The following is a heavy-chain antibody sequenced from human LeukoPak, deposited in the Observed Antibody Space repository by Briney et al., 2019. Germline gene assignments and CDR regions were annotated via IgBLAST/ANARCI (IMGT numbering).Heavy chain of an antibody. J-gene: IGHJ4*02. Sequence: GGSLRLSCAASRFTFSSYSMNWVRQAPGKGLEWVSYISSSSSTIYYADSVKGRFTISRDNAKNSLYLQMNSLRAEDTAVYYCARAAGEWELSPLRFDYWGQGTLVTVSS. V-gene: IGHV3-48*01. CDR3: ARAAGEWELSPLRFDY. CDR1: RFTFSSYS. D-gene: IGHD1-26*01. CDR2: ISSSSSTI.